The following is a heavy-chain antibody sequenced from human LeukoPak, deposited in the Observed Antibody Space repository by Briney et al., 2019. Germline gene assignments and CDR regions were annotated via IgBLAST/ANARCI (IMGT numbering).Heavy chain of an antibody. D-gene: IGHD3/OR15-3a*01. CDR1: GFTFSSYW. V-gene: IGHV3-7*01. CDR3: ARLKTGYYTFDAFDI. J-gene: IGHJ3*02. CDR2: IKQDGSEK. Sequence: SGGSLRLSCAASGFTFSSYWMSWVRQAPGKGLEWVANIKQDGSEKYYVDSVKGRFTISRDNAKNSLYLQMNSLRAEDTAVYYCARLKTGYYTFDAFDIWGQGTMVTVSS.